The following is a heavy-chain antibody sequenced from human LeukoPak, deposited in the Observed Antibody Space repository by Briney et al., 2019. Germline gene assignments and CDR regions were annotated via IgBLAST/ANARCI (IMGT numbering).Heavy chain of an antibody. V-gene: IGHV4-4*02. CDR1: GGSISSSNW. D-gene: IGHD6-13*01. J-gene: IGHJ4*02. CDR3: ARRVHAAAAGRGYYFDY. CDR2: IYHSGST. Sequence: SGTLSLTCAVSGGSISSSNWWSWLRQPPGKGLEWIGEIYHSGSTNYNPSLKSRVTISVDKSKNQFSLKLSSVTAADTAVYYCARRVHAAAAGRGYYFDYWGQGTLVTVSS.